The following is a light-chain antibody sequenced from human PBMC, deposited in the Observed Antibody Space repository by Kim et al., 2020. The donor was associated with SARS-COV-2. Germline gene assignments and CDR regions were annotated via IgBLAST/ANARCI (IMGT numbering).Light chain of an antibody. CDR2: GAS. V-gene: IGKV3-15*01. J-gene: IGKJ2*01. CDR1: QSVSSN. CDR3: QQYNNSPAYT. Sequence: VSPGERATPSCRASQSVSSNLAWYQQKPGQAPRLLIYGASTRATGIPARFSGSGSGTEFTLTISSLQSEDFAVYYCQQYNNSPAYTFGQGTKLEI.